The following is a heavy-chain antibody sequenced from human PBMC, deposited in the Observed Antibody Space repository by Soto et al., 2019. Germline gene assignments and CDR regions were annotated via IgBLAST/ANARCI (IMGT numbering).Heavy chain of an antibody. CDR3: ASRSGSYYSQYFQH. CDR2: IIPIFGTA. CDR1: GGTFSSYA. D-gene: IGHD1-26*01. V-gene: IGHV1-69*06. Sequence: ASVKVSCKASGGTFSSYAISWVREAPGQGLEWMGGIIPIFGTANYAQKFQGRVTITADKSTSTAYMELSSLRSEDTAVYYRASRSGSYYSQYFQHWGQGTLVTVSS. J-gene: IGHJ1*01.